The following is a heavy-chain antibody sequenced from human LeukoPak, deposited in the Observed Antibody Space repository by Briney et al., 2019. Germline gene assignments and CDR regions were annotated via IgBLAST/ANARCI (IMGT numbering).Heavy chain of an antibody. CDR1: GFTFSDYY. CDR3: AKKIQSAMATGY. V-gene: IGHV3-11*01. Sequence: PGGSLRLSCAASGFTFSDYYMSWIRQAPGKGLEWVSYISSSGSNIHYADSVKGRFTISRDNAKNTLYLQMNSLRAEDTAVYYCAKKIQSAMATGYWGQGTLVTVSS. CDR2: ISSSGSNI. D-gene: IGHD5-18*01. J-gene: IGHJ4*02.